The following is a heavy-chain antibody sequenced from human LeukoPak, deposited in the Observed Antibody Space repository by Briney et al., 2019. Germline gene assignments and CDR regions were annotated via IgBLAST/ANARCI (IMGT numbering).Heavy chain of an antibody. CDR1: GFTFSSYA. J-gene: IGHJ4*02. V-gene: IGHV3-23*01. Sequence: GGSLRLYCAASGFTFSSYAMSWVRQAPGKGLEWVSAISGSGGSTYYADSVKGRFTISRDNSKNTLYLQMNSLRAEDTAVYYCAKDLHDSSGYYYRWGQGTLVTVSS. CDR3: AKDLHDSSGYYYR. D-gene: IGHD3-22*01. CDR2: ISGSGGST.